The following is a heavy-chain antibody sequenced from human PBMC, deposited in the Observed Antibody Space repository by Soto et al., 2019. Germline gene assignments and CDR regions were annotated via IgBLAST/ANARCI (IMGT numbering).Heavy chain of an antibody. D-gene: IGHD5-12*01. J-gene: IGHJ4*02. CDR3: TTELKWLRLLEG. Sequence: EVQLVESGGGLVKPGGSLRLSCAASGFTFSNAWMNWGRQAPGKGLEWVGRIKSKTDAATTDYAAPVKCRFTISRDDSKNTLYLQMNSLKTEDTAVYYDTTELKWLRLLEGWGQGTLVTVSS. CDR1: GFTFSNAW. CDR2: IKSKTDAATT. V-gene: IGHV3-15*07.